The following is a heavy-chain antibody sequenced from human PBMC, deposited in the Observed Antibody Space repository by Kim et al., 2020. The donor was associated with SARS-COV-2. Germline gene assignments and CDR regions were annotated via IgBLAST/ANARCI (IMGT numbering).Heavy chain of an antibody. Sequence: VKGRFTIARDNAKKSLYLQMNSLRAGDTALYYCARELDLGYGDDGDALDIWGQGTMVTVSS. V-gene: IGHV3-11*01. D-gene: IGHD4-17*01. J-gene: IGHJ3*02. CDR3: ARELDLGYGDDGDALDI.